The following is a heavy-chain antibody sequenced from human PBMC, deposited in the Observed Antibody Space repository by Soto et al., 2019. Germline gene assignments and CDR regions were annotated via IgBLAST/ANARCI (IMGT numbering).Heavy chain of an antibody. J-gene: IGHJ5*02. CDR3: ARIPVDTSMIYWLDP. V-gene: IGHV4-61*08. CDR1: GGSVSSGDYY. D-gene: IGHD5-18*01. Sequence: SETLSLTCTVSGGSVSSGDYYWSWIRQPPGKGLEWIGYIYYSGNTNYNPSLKSRVIISVDTSKNLFSLKLTSVTAADTAVYYCARIPVDTSMIYWLDPWGQGALVTVSS. CDR2: IYYSGNT.